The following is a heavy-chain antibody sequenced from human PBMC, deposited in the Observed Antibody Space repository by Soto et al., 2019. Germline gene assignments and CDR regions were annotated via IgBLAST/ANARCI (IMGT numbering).Heavy chain of an antibody. J-gene: IGHJ4*02. CDR2: SRDKPQGYST. D-gene: IGHD3-22*01. V-gene: IGHV3-72*01. CDR3: VRATYFSDSSGYTRCLDY. Sequence: WGSLRLSCAGSGFTVCDHYIDGVRQAPGKGLEWVGRSRDKPQGYSTAYAASVKGRFTTSRDESKNSAYLQMNSLKTEDTAVYYCVRATYFSDSSGYTRCLDYWGQGTLVTVSS. CDR1: GFTVCDHY.